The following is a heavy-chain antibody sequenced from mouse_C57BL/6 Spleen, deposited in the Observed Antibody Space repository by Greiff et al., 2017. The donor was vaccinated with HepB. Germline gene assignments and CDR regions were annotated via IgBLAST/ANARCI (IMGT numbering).Heavy chain of an antibody. CDR3: ARTPHYYGSSYVYCYFDV. V-gene: IGHV1-80*01. Sequence: QVQLQQSGAELVKPGASVKISCKASGYAFSSYWMNWVKQRPGKGLEWIGQIYPGDGDTNYNGKFKGKATLTADKSSSTAYMQLSSLTSEDSAVYFCARTPHYYGSSYVYCYFDVWGTGTTVTVSS. CDR2: IYPGDGDT. J-gene: IGHJ1*03. D-gene: IGHD1-1*01. CDR1: GYAFSSYW.